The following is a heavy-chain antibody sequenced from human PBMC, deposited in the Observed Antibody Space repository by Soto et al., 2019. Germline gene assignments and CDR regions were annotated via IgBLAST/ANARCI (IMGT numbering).Heavy chain of an antibody. D-gene: IGHD3-16*01. Sequence: QVHLVQSGAEVEKPGASVKVSCKASGFTLTRYALHWVRQAPGQRLEYMGWLNAGNGDTAHPQKFQGRVTMTRDIPASTVYMELNSLTSEDAAVYYCALKEVGPSFPFDLWGQWTVVGVSS. J-gene: IGHJ3*01. V-gene: IGHV1-3*01. CDR2: LNAGNGDT. CDR1: GFTLTRYA. CDR3: ALKEVGPSFPFDL.